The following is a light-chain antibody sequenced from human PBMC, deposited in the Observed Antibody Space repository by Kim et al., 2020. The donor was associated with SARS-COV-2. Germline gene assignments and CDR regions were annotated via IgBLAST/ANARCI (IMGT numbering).Light chain of an antibody. CDR3: QAWDSSTWV. Sequence: SVFPRQTATITCSGDKLGNKYTSWYQQKPGQSPVLVLFQDTKRPSGIPERFSGSNSGNTATLTISGTQAMDEADYYCQAWDSSTWVFGGGTQLTVL. CDR2: QDT. CDR1: KLGNKY. V-gene: IGLV3-1*01. J-gene: IGLJ3*02.